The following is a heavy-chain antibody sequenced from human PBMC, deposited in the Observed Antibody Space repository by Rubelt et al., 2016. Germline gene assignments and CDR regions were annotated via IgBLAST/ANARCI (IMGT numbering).Heavy chain of an antibody. CDR2: IWYDGSNK. V-gene: IGHV3-33*01. CDR3: ARDLVAYDYVWGSYRYTRHYGGMDV. Sequence: GTGLRLSCAASGFTFSSYGMHWVRQAPGKGLEWVAVIWYDGSNKYYADSVKGRFTISRDNSKNTLYLQMNSLRAEDTAVYYCARDLVAYDYVWGSYRYTRHYGGMDVWGQGTTVTVSS. CDR1: GFTFSSYG. J-gene: IGHJ6*02. D-gene: IGHD3-16*02.